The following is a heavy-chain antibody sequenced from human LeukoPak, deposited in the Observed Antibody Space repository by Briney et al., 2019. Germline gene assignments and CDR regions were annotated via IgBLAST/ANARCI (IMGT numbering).Heavy chain of an antibody. J-gene: IGHJ4*02. D-gene: IGHD6-19*01. CDR1: GFTVVDNY. CDR3: ARGSGWYDY. Sequence: GGSLRLSCAAAGFTVVDNYLAWVRQSPDRGLEWVSAIYTGGTTYYADSVKGRFTISRDSSQNTLYLQMNSLRVEDTAVYFCARGSGWYDYWGQGTLVTVSS. V-gene: IGHV3-53*01. CDR2: IYTGGTT.